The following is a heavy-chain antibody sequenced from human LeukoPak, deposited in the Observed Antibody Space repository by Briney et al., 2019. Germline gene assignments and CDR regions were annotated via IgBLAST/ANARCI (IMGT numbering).Heavy chain of an antibody. CDR3: ASLGVVSSSSGGGYYYYYMDV. Sequence: GASVKVSCKASGYTFTSYGISWVRQAPGQGLEWMGWISAYNGNTNYAQKLQGRVTMTTDTSTSTAYMELRSLRSDDTAVYYCASLGVVSSSSGGGYYYYYMDVWGKGTTVTVSS. V-gene: IGHV1-18*01. CDR1: GYTFTSYG. D-gene: IGHD6-6*01. CDR2: ISAYNGNT. J-gene: IGHJ6*03.